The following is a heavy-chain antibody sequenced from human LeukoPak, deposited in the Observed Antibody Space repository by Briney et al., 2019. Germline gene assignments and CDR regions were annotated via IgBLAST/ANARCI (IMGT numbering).Heavy chain of an antibody. J-gene: IGHJ3*02. Sequence: GGSLRLSCAASGFTFDDYAMHWVRQAPGKGLEWVSGISWNSGSIGYADSVKGRFTISGDNAKNSLYLQMNSLRAEDTAVYYCAKDKAMIVVVITDDAFDIWGQGTMVTVSS. D-gene: IGHD3-22*01. CDR2: ISWNSGSI. CDR1: GFTFDDYA. CDR3: AKDKAMIVVVITDDAFDI. V-gene: IGHV3-9*01.